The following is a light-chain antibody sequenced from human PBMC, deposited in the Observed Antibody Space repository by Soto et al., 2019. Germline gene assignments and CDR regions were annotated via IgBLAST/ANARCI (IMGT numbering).Light chain of an antibody. CDR3: GTWHNILSAYV. CDR1: NSGIDNNF. V-gene: IGLV1-51*01. CDR2: END. Sequence: QSVLSQPPSVSAAPGQKVTISCSASNSGIDNNFVSWYQHLPGAAPKLLIFENDKRPSGIPDRFSGSRSATSATLDITGLQTGDEADYYCGTWHNILSAYVIGTGTKLTVL. J-gene: IGLJ1*01.